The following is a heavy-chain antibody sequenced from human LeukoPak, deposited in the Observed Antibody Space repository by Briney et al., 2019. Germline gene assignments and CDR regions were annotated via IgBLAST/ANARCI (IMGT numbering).Heavy chain of an antibody. CDR3: ARTFYCGGDCYWFDP. Sequence: ASETLSLTCTVSGVSIRSTRYYWGWIRQSPGKGLEWIATIYYSGSTYYNPSLKSRFTISVDTSKTQFSLKLSSVTAADTAVYYCARTFYCGGDCYWFDPGGQGTLVTVSP. CDR1: GVSIRSTRYY. V-gene: IGHV4-39*07. J-gene: IGHJ5*02. CDR2: IYYSGST. D-gene: IGHD2-21*02.